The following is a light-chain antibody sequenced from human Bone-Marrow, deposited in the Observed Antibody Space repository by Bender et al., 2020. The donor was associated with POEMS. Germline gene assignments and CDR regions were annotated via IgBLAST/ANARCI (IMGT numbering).Light chain of an antibody. CDR2: DVT. V-gene: IGLV2-11*01. CDR3: CSYAGNYFYV. Sequence: QSALTQPRSVSGSPGQSVTISCTGTSSDVGGYNYVSWYQHHPGKAPKVMIYDVTKRPSGVPDRFYGFKSGNTASLTISGLQAEDEADYYCCSYAGNYFYVFGTGTDVTVL. CDR1: SSDVGGYNY. J-gene: IGLJ1*01.